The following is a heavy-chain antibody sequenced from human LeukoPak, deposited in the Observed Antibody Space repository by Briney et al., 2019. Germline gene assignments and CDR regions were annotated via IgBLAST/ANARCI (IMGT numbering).Heavy chain of an antibody. D-gene: IGHD3-10*01. V-gene: IGHV3-48*04. CDR1: GFTFSSYS. J-gene: IGHJ4*02. CDR3: ARDVGYYGSGSYYDY. Sequence: PGGSLRLSCAASGFTFSSYSMNWVRQAPGKGLEWVSYISSSSSTIYYADSVKGRFTISRDNAKNSLYLQMNSLRAEDTAVYYCARDVGYYGSGSYYDYWGQGTLVTVSS. CDR2: ISSSSSTI.